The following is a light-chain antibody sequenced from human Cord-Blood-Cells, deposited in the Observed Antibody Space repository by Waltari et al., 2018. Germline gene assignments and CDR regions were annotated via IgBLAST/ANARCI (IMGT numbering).Light chain of an antibody. CDR3: QQYNSYYT. CDR2: DAS. V-gene: IGKV1-5*01. J-gene: IGKJ2*01. CDR1: QSISSW. Sequence: TIPCPASQSISSWLAWYQQKPGKDPKLLISDASSLESGVPSRFSGSGSGTEFTLTISSLQPDDFATYYCQQYNSYYTFGQGTKLEIK.